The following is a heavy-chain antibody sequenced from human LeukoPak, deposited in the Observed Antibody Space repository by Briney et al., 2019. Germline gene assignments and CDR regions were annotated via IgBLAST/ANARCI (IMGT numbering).Heavy chain of an antibody. CDR3: ARAGLPNQLDY. J-gene: IGHJ4*02. V-gene: IGHV3-72*01. Sequence: GGSLRLSCAASGFTFSDHYMDWVRQAPGKGREWVGRTRNKANSYTTEYAASVKGRFTISRDDSKNSLYLQMNSLKTEDTAVYYCARAGLPNQLDYWGQGTLVTVSS. CDR1: GFTFSDHY. CDR2: TRNKANSYTT. D-gene: IGHD1-14*01.